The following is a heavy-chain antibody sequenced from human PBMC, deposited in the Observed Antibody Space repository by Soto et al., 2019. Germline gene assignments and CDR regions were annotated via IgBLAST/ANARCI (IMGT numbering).Heavy chain of an antibody. Sequence: QVQLVQSGAEVKKPGASVKVSCKASGYTFTSYDINWVRQATGQGLEWMGWMNPNSGNTDYAQKFQGRVTMTRNTSISKAYMELSSLRSEETAVYYCSRRGLSRSSTFRYHHYGMDVWGQGTTVTVSS. J-gene: IGHJ6*02. CDR1: GYTFTSYD. CDR3: SRRGLSRSSTFRYHHYGMDV. CDR2: MNPNSGNT. D-gene: IGHD6-6*01. V-gene: IGHV1-8*01.